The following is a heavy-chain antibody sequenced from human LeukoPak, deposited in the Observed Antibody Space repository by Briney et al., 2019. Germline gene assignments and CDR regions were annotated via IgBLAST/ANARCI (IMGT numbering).Heavy chain of an antibody. J-gene: IGHJ6*03. CDR1: GGSFSVYY. V-gene: IGHV4-34*01. D-gene: IGHD3-22*01. CDR3: ARGLSTPRYYYDSSGYYRTYYYYYMDV. Sequence: PSETLSLTCAVYGGSFSVYYWSWIRQPPGKGLEWIGEINHSGSTNYNPSLKSRVTISVDTSKNQFSLKLSSVTAADTAVYYCARGLSTPRYYYDSSGYYRTYYYYYMDVWGKGTTVTVSS. CDR2: INHSGST.